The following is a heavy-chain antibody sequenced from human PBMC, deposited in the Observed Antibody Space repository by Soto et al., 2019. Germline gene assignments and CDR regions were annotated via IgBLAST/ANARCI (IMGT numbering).Heavy chain of an antibody. J-gene: IGHJ4*02. Sequence: GGSLRLSCAASGFTFSAYAMSWVRQAPGKGLEWVSSISESGGSTYYADSVKGRFTISRDNSKNTLYLQMNSLRAEDTAVYYCANPKHYIGTSRQTYYFDCWGQGTLVTVSS. CDR3: ANPKHYIGTSRQTYYFDC. V-gene: IGHV3-23*01. CDR1: GFTFSAYA. CDR2: ISESGGST. D-gene: IGHD1-26*01.